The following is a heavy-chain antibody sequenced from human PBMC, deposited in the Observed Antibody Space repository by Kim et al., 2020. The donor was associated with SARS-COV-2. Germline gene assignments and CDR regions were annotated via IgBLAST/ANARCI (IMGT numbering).Heavy chain of an antibody. CDR2: ISNSSSYI. J-gene: IGHJ5*02. CDR1: GFTFSSYS. D-gene: IGHD2-2*01. Sequence: GGSLRLSCAASGFTFSSYSMNWVRQAPGKGLEWVSSISNSSSYIYYADSVKGRFTISRDNAKNSLYLQMNSLRAEDTAVYYCAREAVVPAAIRGWFDPWGQGTLVTVSS. V-gene: IGHV3-21*01. CDR3: AREAVVPAAIRGWFDP.